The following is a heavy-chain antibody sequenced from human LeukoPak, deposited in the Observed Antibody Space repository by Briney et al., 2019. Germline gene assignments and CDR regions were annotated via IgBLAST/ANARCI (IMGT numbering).Heavy chain of an antibody. CDR3: ARDGTYSSGWYQYYCYGMDV. CDR2: ISAYNGNT. V-gene: IGHV1-18*01. CDR1: GYTFTSYG. D-gene: IGHD6-19*01. J-gene: IGHJ6*02. Sequence: ASVKVSCKASGYTFTSYGISWVRQAPGQGLEWMGWISAYNGNTNYAQKLQGRVTMTTDTSTSTAYMELRSLRSDDTAVYYCARDGTYSSGWYQYYCYGMDVWGQGTTVTVSS.